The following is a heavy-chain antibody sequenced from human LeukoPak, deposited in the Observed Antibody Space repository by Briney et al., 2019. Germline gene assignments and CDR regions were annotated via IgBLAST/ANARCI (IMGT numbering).Heavy chain of an antibody. V-gene: IGHV1-2*02. D-gene: IGHD7-27*01. Sequence: GASVKVSCKASGYTFTSYYMHWVRQAPGQGLEWMGWINPNSGGTNYAQKFQDRITMTRDTSINTAYMEVSRLRYDDTAVYFCGRNKLGKAFDIWGQGTMVTVSS. CDR1: GYTFTSYY. CDR3: GRNKLGKAFDI. J-gene: IGHJ3*02. CDR2: INPNSGGT.